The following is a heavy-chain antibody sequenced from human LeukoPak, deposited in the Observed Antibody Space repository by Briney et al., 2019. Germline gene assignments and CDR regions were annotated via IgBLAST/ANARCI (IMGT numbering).Heavy chain of an antibody. CDR1: GYTFTSYY. D-gene: IGHD3-9*01. CDR2: INPSGGST. J-gene: IGHJ4*02. Sequence: GASVKVSCKASGYTFTSYYMHWVRQAPGQGLEWMGIINPSGGSTSYAQKFQGRVTMTRDMSTSTVYMELSSLRSEDTAVYYCARDALHYDILTGYYLYWGQGTLVTVSS. CDR3: ARDALHYDILTGYYLY. V-gene: IGHV1-46*01.